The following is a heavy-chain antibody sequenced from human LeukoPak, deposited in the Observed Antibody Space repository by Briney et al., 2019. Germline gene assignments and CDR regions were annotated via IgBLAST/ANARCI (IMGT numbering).Heavy chain of an antibody. CDR2: IYYCGST. J-gene: IGHJ5*02. Sequence: SETLSLTRTVPGGSISSYYWGWMRQPPGKGLEWMGSIYYCGSTYYNPSLMSPVTISVDTPKNQFSLKLSSVTAAATAVYYCGRPGYCRGGSCTRFDPWGQGTLVTVSS. V-gene: IGHV4-39*01. CDR1: GGSISSYY. D-gene: IGHD2-15*01. CDR3: GRPGYCRGGSCTRFDP.